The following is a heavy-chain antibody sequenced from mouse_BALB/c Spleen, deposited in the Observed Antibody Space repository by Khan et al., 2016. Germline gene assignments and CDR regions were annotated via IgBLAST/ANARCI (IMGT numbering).Heavy chain of an antibody. V-gene: IGHV1-87*01. Sequence: QVQLQQSGAELARPGASVKLSCKASGYTFTSYWMQWVKQRPGQGLEWIGAIYPGDGDTRYTQKVKGKATLTADKSSSTAYMQLSSLASEDSAVYYCARGIPPPYWGQGTLVTVSA. CDR1: GYTFTSYW. J-gene: IGHJ3*01. CDR3: ARGIPPPY. CDR2: IYPGDGDT.